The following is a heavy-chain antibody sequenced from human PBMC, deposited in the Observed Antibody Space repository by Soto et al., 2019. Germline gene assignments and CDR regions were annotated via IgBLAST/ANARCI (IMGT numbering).Heavy chain of an antibody. CDR3: ARDWSTYDILTCYSGPDAFDI. J-gene: IGHJ3*02. V-gene: IGHV4-31*03. CDR2: IYYSGST. D-gene: IGHD3-9*01. CDR1: GGSISSGGYY. Sequence: SETLSLTCTVSGGSISSGGYYWSWIRQHPGKGLEWIGYIYYSGSTYYNPSLKSRVTISVDTSKNQFSLKLSSVTAADTDVYYCARDWSTYDILTCYSGPDAFDIWGQGTMVTVSS.